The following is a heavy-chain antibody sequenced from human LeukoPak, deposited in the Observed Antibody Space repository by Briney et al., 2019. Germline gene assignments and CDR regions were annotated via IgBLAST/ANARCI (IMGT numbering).Heavy chain of an antibody. CDR2: IIPILGIA. CDR1: GGTFSSYA. D-gene: IGHD5-18*01. J-gene: IGHJ3*02. CDR3: AVEGGYSYASDAFDI. Sequence: ASVKVSCKASGGTFSSYAISWVRQAPGQGLERMGRIIPILGIANYAQKFQGRVTITADKSTSTAYMELSSLRSEDTAVYYCAVEGGYSYASDAFDIWGQGTMVTVSS. V-gene: IGHV1-69*04.